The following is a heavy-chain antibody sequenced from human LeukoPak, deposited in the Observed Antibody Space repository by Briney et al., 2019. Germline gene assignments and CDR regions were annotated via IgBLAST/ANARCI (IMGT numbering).Heavy chain of an antibody. D-gene: IGHD3-9*01. V-gene: IGHV4-34*01. Sequence: SETLSLTCAVYGGSFSGYYWSWIRQPPEMGLELIGQIYHSGSTKYNGSLKSRVTISVDTSKNQFSLKLYSVTASDIAVYYYARGLFDMHTIRLFPFDLWGQGTLVTVSS. CDR1: GGSFSGYY. CDR3: ARGLFDMHTIRLFPFDL. J-gene: IGHJ4*02. CDR2: IYHSGST.